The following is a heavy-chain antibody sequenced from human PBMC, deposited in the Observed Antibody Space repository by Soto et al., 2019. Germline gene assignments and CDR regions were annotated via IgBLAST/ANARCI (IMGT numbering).Heavy chain of an antibody. CDR1: GFTFSSYA. Sequence: PGGSLRLSCAASGFTFSSYAMHWVRQAPGQGLEWMGWINPYSGGADYAQSFQGRVTMTRDTSISTVYMELSRLRFDDTAVYYCARVIRGAYYNSPLDTWGQGTVVTVSS. J-gene: IGHJ5*02. CDR3: ARVIRGAYYNSPLDT. D-gene: IGHD3-10*01. CDR2: INPYSGGA. V-gene: IGHV1-2*02.